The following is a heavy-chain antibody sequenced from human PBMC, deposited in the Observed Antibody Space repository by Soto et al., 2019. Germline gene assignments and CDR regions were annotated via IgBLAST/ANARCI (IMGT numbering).Heavy chain of an antibody. J-gene: IGHJ4*02. Sequence: GASVKVSCKVSGYTLTELSMHWVRQAPGKGLEWMGGFDPEDGETIYAQKFQGRVTMTEDTSTDTAYTELSSLRSEDTAVYYCVTDAYSSGCYFYLDYRAQGTLVTVSS. CDR2: FDPEDGET. CDR3: VTDAYSSGCYFYLDY. CDR1: GYTLTELS. V-gene: IGHV1-24*01. D-gene: IGHD6-19*01.